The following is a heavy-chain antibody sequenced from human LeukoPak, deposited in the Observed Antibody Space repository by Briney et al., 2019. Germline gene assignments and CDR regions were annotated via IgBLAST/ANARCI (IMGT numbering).Heavy chain of an antibody. CDR2: IYYSGST. CDR3: ARASIAAARDAFDI. V-gene: IGHV4-39*07. D-gene: IGHD6-13*01. Sequence: PSETLSLTCTVSGGSISSSSYYWGWIRQPPGKGLEWIGSIYYSGSTYYNPSLKSRVTISVDTSKNQFSLKLSSVTAADTAVYYCARASIAAARDAFDIWGQGTMVTVSS. J-gene: IGHJ3*02. CDR1: GGSISSSSYY.